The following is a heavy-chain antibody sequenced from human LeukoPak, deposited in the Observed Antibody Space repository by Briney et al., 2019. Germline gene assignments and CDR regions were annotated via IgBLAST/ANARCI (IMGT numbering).Heavy chain of an antibody. CDR2: IYHIGST. CDR3: ARGPWSGYSH. V-gene: IGHV4-38-2*01. D-gene: IGHD3-3*01. CDR1: GYSISSGYY. Sequence: SETLSLTCAVSGYSISSGYYWGWIRQPPGKGLEWIGSIYHIGSTYYNQSLKSRVTISVDTSKNQFSLKLSSVTAADTAVYYCARGPWSGYSHWGQGTLVTVSS. J-gene: IGHJ4*02.